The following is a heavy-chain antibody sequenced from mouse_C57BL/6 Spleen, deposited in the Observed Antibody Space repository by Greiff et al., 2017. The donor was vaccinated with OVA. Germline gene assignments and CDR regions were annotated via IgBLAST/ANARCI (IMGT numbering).Heavy chain of an antibody. CDR3: AREAYYSNYPPFDY. CDR2: IHPNSGST. J-gene: IGHJ2*01. D-gene: IGHD2-5*01. V-gene: IGHV1-64*01. Sequence: QVQLKQPGAELVKPGASVKLSCKASGYTFTSYWMHWVKQRPGQGLEWIGMIHPNSGSTNYNEKFKSKATLTVDKSSSTAYMQLSSLTSEDSAVYYCAREAYYSNYPPFDYWGQGTTLTVSS. CDR1: GYTFTSYW.